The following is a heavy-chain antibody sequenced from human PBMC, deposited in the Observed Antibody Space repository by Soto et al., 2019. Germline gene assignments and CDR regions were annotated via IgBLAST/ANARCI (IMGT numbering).Heavy chain of an antibody. V-gene: IGHV4-4*02. CDR2: IYHSGST. D-gene: IGHD6-13*01. Sequence: QVQLQESGPGLVKPSGTLSLTCAVSGGSISSSNWWSWVRQHPGKGLEWIGEIYHSGSTNYNPSLKSRVTISVDKSKNQFSLKLSSVTAADTAVYYCARDCIAAVEEDWFDPWGQGTLVTVSS. CDR1: GGSISSSNW. CDR3: ARDCIAAVEEDWFDP. J-gene: IGHJ5*02.